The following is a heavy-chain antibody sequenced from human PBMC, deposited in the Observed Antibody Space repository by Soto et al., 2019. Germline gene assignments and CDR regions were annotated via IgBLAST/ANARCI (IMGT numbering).Heavy chain of an antibody. CDR1: GYTFTSYD. D-gene: IGHD3-10*01. CDR2: MNPNSGNT. Sequence: ASVKVSCKAPGYTFTSYDINWVRQATGQGLEWMGWMNPNSGNTGYAQKFQGRVTMTRNTSISTAYMELSSLRSEDTAVYYCARGHLTLSYYYGSGSYRSDYWGQGTLVTVSS. CDR3: ARGHLTLSYYYGSGSYRSDY. J-gene: IGHJ4*02. V-gene: IGHV1-8*01.